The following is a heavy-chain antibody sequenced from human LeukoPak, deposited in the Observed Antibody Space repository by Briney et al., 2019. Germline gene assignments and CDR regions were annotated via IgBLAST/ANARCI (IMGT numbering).Heavy chain of an antibody. CDR3: AKDITSGSSGWPDGYWYFDL. V-gene: IGHV1-24*01. J-gene: IGHJ2*01. CDR2: FDPEDGET. Sequence: ASVKVSCKVSGYTLTELSMHWVRQAPGKGLEWMGGFDPEDGETIYAQKFQGRVTMTEDTSTDTAYMELSSLRSEDTALYYCAKDITSGSSGWPDGYWYFDLWGRGTLVTVSS. CDR1: GYTLTELS. D-gene: IGHD6-19*01.